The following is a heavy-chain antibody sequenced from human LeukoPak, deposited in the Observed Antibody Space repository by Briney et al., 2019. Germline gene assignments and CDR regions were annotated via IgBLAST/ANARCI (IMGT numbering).Heavy chain of an antibody. CDR3: ARARGVVVTASDWFDP. CDR1: GGSFSGYY. Sequence: PSETLSLTCAVYGGSFSGYYWSWIRQPPGKGLEWIGEINHSGSTNYNPSLKGRVTISVDTSKNQFSLKLSSVTAADTAVYYCARARGVVVTASDWFDPWGQGTLVTVSS. V-gene: IGHV4-34*01. CDR2: INHSGST. J-gene: IGHJ5*02. D-gene: IGHD2-21*02.